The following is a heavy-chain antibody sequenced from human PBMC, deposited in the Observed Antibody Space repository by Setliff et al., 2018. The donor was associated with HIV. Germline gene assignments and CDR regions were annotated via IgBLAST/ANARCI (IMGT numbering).Heavy chain of an antibody. V-gene: IGHV5-51*01. Sequence: GESLKISCKGSGYTFTSYWIGWVRQMPGKGLEWMGIIYRGDSDTRYSPSFQGQVTISADKSISTAYLQWSSLKASDTAIYYCAGRASKASLDYWGQGTLVTVSS. CDR2: IYRGDSDT. CDR1: GYTFTSYW. J-gene: IGHJ4*02. CDR3: AGRASKASLDY.